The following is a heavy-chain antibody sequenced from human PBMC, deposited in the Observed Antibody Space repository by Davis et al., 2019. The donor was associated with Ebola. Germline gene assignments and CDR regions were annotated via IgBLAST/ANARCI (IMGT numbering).Heavy chain of an antibody. J-gene: IGHJ4*02. Sequence: GESLKISCAAPGFTISDFYMSWIRQAPGKGLEWVSDFSAAGFTHYADSVKGRFTISRDISKNTLYLQMNSLRAEDTAVYYCAKASWGPAARPLLDSWGQGTLVTVSS. D-gene: IGHD2-2*02. CDR2: FSAAGFT. V-gene: IGHV3-23*01. CDR3: AKASWGPAARPLLDS. CDR1: GFTISDFY.